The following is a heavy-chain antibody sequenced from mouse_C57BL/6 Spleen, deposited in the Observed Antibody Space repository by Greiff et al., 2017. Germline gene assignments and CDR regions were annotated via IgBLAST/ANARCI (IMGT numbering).Heavy chain of an antibody. D-gene: IGHD2-3*01. CDR2: ISDGGSYT. CDR1: GFTFSSYA. J-gene: IGHJ1*03. Sequence: EVKVVESGGGLVKPGGSLKLSCAASGFTFSSYAMSWVRQTPEKRLEWVATISDGGSYTYYPDNVKGRFTISRDNAKNNLYLQMSHLKSEDTAMYYCAREGGLLPYFDVWGTGTTVTVSS. V-gene: IGHV5-4*01. CDR3: AREGGLLPYFDV.